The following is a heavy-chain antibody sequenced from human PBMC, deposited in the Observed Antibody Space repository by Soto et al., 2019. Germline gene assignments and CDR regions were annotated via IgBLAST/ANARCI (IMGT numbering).Heavy chain of an antibody. D-gene: IGHD6-6*01. Sequence: KPSETLSLTCAVDGGSFRGYYWGWIRQPPGSGLEWIGEINHSGSTNYDPSLKRRVTISVDTSKNQFSRKLSSVTAADTAVYYCARGGVAARLYGFGYWYFDLWGRGTLVTVSS. J-gene: IGHJ2*01. V-gene: IGHV4-34*01. CDR3: ARGGVAARLYGFGYWYFDL. CDR1: GGSFRGYY. CDR2: INHSGST.